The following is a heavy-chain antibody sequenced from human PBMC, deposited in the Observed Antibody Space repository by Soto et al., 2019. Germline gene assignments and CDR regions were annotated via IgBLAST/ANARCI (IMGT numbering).Heavy chain of an antibody. D-gene: IGHD2-8*01. J-gene: IGHJ6*02. CDR3: ARNRDCTNGVCYTLGMDV. CDR2: ISYDGSNK. V-gene: IGHV3-30-3*01. Sequence: GSLRLSCAASGFTFSSYAMHWVRQAPGKGLEWVAVISYDGSNKYYADSVKGRFTISRDNSKNTLYLQMNSLRAEDTAVYYCARNRDCTNGVCYTLGMDVWGQGTTVTVSS. CDR1: GFTFSSYA.